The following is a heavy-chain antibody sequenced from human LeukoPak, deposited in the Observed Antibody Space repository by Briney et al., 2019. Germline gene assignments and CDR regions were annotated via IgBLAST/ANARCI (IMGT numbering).Heavy chain of an antibody. J-gene: IGHJ4*02. CDR2: IYTSGST. D-gene: IGHD3-22*01. Sequence: SETLSLTCTVSGGSISSYYWSWIRQPAGKGLEWIGRIYTSGSTNYNPSLKSRVTISVDTSKNQFSLKLSSVTAADTAVYYCARDPPTYYYDSSGYYDNGYWGQGTLVTVSS. V-gene: IGHV4-4*07. CDR1: GGSISSYY. CDR3: ARDPPTYYYDSSGYYDNGY.